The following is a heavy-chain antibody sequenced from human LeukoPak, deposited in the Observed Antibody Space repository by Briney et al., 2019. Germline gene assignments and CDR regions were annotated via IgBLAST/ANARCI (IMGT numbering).Heavy chain of an antibody. Sequence: GGSLRLSCAASGFTFSSYAMSWVRQAPGKGLEWGSAISGSGGSTYYADSVKGRFTISRDNSKNTLFLQMNSLRVEDTAVYYCARGVDYDRTFDSWGQGTLVTVSS. J-gene: IGHJ4*02. CDR1: GFTFSSYA. V-gene: IGHV3-23*01. CDR3: ARGVDYDRTFDS. CDR2: ISGSGGST. D-gene: IGHD3-16*01.